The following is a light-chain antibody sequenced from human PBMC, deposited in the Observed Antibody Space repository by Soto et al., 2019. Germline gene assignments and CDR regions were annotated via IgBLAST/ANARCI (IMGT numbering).Light chain of an antibody. CDR3: SSFTTSNTYV. CDR2: DVG. Sequence: QSALTQPASVSRSPGQSITISCTGTNSDIGAFDYVSWYQQHPGQVPKLIIRDVGDRPSGVSDRFSGSKSGNTASLTISGLQTEDEADYYCSSFTTSNTYVFGTGTKVTVL. V-gene: IGLV2-14*03. CDR1: NSDIGAFDY. J-gene: IGLJ1*01.